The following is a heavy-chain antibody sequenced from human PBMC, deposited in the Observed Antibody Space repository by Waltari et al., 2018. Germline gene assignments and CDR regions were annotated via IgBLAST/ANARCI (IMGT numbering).Heavy chain of an antibody. Sequence: QVQLVESGGGVVQPGRSLRLSCAASGFTFSSYGMHWVRQAPGKGLEWVAVIWYDGSNKDYADSVKGRFTISRDNSKNTLYLQMNSLRSEDTAVYYCARDLFGIIGWGQGTLVTVSS. D-gene: IGHD2-21*01. CDR3: ARDLFGIIG. CDR1: GFTFSSYG. J-gene: IGHJ4*02. CDR2: IWYDGSNK. V-gene: IGHV3-33*01.